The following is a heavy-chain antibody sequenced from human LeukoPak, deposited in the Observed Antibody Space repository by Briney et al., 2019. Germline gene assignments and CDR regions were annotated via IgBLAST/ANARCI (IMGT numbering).Heavy chain of an antibody. CDR1: GFTFSSYS. CDR2: ISSSSTYR. D-gene: IGHD3-3*01. Sequence: GGSLRLSCAASGFTFSSYSMSWVRQAPGKGLEWVSSISSSSTYRYYAASVKGRFTISRDNAKNSLYLQMNSLRAEDTAVYYCARGSRFGVVERDAFDIWGQGTMVTVSS. CDR3: ARGSRFGVVERDAFDI. V-gene: IGHV3-21*01. J-gene: IGHJ3*02.